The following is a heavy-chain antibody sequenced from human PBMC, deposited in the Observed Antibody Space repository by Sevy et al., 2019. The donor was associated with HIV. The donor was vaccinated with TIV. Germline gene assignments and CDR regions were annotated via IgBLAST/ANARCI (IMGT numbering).Heavy chain of an antibody. J-gene: IGHJ3*02. V-gene: IGHV3-53*01. D-gene: IGHD6-19*01. CDR3: ATSISARGAFDI. Sequence: GGSLRLSCAASGFTVSSNYMSWVRQAPGKGLEWVSVIYSGGSTYYADSVKGRFTISSDNSKNTLYLQMNSLRAEDTAVYYCATSISARGAFDIWGQGTMVTVSS. CDR1: GFTVSSNY. CDR2: IYSGGST.